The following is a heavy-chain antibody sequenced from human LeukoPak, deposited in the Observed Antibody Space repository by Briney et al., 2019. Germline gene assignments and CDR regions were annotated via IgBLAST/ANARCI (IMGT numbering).Heavy chain of an antibody. D-gene: IGHD2-8*02. J-gene: IGHJ4*02. CDR3: VKGQEVVYTPTFDF. CDR2: LGVNGISA. Sequence: GGSLRLSCSASGFTFSTSAMHWVRQAPGKGLEYVSSLGVNGISAYYADSVRGSFTISRDNSKGTLFLQMSSLRAEDTAVYYCVKGQEVVYTPTFDFWGQGTLVTVSS. CDR1: GFTFSTSA. V-gene: IGHV3-64D*09.